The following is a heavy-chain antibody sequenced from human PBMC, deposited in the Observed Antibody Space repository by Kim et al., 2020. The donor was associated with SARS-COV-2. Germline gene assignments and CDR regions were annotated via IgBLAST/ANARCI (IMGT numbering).Heavy chain of an antibody. CDR1: GFSFSDHY. D-gene: IGHD1-20*01. Sequence: GGSLRLSCAASGFSFSDHYMDWVRQAPGKGLEWVDRTRNKANSYTTVYAASVKGRFTVSRDDSKNSLSLQMNSLKPEDTAVYFCPRGPGPNNDYSYPLDVWGQGTTVTVSS. CDR2: TRNKANSYTT. J-gene: IGHJ6*02. V-gene: IGHV3-72*01. CDR3: PRGPGPNNDYSYPLDV.